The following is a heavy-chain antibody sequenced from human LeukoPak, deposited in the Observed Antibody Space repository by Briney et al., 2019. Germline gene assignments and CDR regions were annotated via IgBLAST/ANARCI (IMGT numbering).Heavy chain of an antibody. CDR3: AKDPTSSPLYNFDY. CDR1: GFTFTNYA. V-gene: IGHV3-23*01. Sequence: PGGSLRLSCAASGFTFTNYAMSWVRQAPGKGLEWVSAISRSAGRTYYADSVKGRFTISRDNSKNTLYLQMNSLRAEDTAVYYCAKDPTSSPLYNFDYWGQGALVSVSS. D-gene: IGHD1-1*01. J-gene: IGHJ4*02. CDR2: ISRSAGRT.